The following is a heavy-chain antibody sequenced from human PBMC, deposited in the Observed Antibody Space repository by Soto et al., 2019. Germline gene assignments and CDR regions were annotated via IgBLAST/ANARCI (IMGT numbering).Heavy chain of an antibody. CDR1: GGSFSGYY. D-gene: IGHD4-17*01. J-gene: IGHJ3*02. CDR2: INHSGST. Sequence: SETLSLTCAVYGGSFSGYYWSWIRKPPGKGLEWIGEINHSGSTNYNPSLKSRVTISVDTSKNQFSLKLSSVTAADTAVYYCARPRGPLRWQRGAFDIWGQGTVVTVSS. CDR3: ARPRGPLRWQRGAFDI. V-gene: IGHV4-34*01.